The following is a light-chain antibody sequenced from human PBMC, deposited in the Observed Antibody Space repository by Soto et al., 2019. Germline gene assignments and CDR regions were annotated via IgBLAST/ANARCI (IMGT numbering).Light chain of an antibody. CDR2: GNN. J-gene: IGLJ1*01. CDR3: QSFDSRLSGYV. V-gene: IGLV1-40*01. CDR1: SSNIGADYD. Sequence: QSVLTQSPSVSGAPGQRVTISCTGSSSNIGADYDVHWYQQLPGTAPKLLIYGNNNRPSGVPDRFSGSKSGTSASLAITGLQAEDEADYYCQSFDSRLSGYVFGTGTKLTVL.